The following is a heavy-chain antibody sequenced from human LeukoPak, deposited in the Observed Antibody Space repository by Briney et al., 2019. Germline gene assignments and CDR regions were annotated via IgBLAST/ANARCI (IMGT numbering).Heavy chain of an antibody. Sequence: PGGSLRLSCAASGFTFSSCWMHWVRQVPGEGLVWVSHIDGDGRIAHYGDSVKGRFTISRDNAKNTVYLQMDSLRAEDTAVYYCARDSPRTGPWGQGILVIVSS. CDR3: ARDSPRTGP. CDR1: GFTFSSCW. J-gene: IGHJ5*02. D-gene: IGHD1-1*01. V-gene: IGHV3-74*01. CDR2: IDGDGRIA.